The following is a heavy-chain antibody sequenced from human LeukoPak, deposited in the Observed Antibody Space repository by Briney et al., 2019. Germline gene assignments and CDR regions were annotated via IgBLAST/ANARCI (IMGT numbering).Heavy chain of an antibody. CDR1: GFTFSSYG. CDR3: AKDGGGLDWLDY. Sequence: GGSPRLSCAASGFTFSSYGMHWVRQAPGKGLEWVAVISYDGSNKYYADSVKGRFTISRDNSKNTLYLQMNSLRAEDTAVYYCAKDGGGLDWLDYWGQGTLVTVSS. D-gene: IGHD3-9*01. J-gene: IGHJ4*02. V-gene: IGHV3-30*18. CDR2: ISYDGSNK.